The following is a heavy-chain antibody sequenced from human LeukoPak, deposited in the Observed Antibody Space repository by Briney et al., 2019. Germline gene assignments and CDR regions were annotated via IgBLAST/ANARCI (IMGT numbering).Heavy chain of an antibody. CDR1: GFTFSSHG. Sequence: TGGSLRLSCAASGFTFSSHGMNWVRQAPGKGLEWVSGIRGDGVTTYYADSVKGRFTISRDNSENTLYLQMNSLRAKDTAVYYCAKVYAPWGYYDSPIFDYWGQGTLVTVSS. CDR3: AKVYAPWGYYDSPIFDY. CDR2: IRGDGVTT. D-gene: IGHD3-22*01. V-gene: IGHV3-23*01. J-gene: IGHJ4*02.